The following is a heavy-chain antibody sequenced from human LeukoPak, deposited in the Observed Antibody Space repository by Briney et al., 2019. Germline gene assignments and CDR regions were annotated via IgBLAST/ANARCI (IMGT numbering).Heavy chain of an antibody. CDR2: INPNSGGT. CDR3: ARGSGSGYYYTSRY. V-gene: IGHV1-2*02. D-gene: IGHD3-22*01. CDR1: EYTFTGYY. Sequence: GASVKVSCKASEYTFTGYYMHWVRQAPGQGLEWMGWINPNSGGTNYAQKFQGRVTMTRDTSISTAYMELSRLRSDDTAVYYCARGSGSGYYYTSRYWGQGTLVTVSS. J-gene: IGHJ4*02.